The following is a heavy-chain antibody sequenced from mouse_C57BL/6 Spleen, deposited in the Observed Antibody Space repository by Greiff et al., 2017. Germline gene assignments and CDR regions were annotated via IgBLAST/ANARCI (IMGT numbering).Heavy chain of an antibody. D-gene: IGHD1-1*01. Sequence: VQLQQPGAELVRPGTSVKLSCKASGYTFTSYWMHWVKQRPGQGLEWIGVIDPSDSYTNYNQKFKGKATLTVDTSSSTAYMQLSSLTSEDSAVYYCARDLIVTTVVAWYFEVWGTGTTVTVSS. CDR2: IDPSDSYT. V-gene: IGHV1-59*01. CDR1: GYTFTSYW. J-gene: IGHJ1*03. CDR3: ARDLIVTTVVAWYFEV.